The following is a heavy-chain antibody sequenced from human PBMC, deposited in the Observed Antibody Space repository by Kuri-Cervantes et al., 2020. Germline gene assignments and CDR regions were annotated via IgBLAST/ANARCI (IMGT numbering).Heavy chain of an antibody. CDR2: IYYSGST. CDR3: AREGWMVRGVKSWFDP. V-gene: IGHV4-59*01. Sequence: SETLSLTCTVSGGSISSYYWSWIRQPPGKGLEWIGYIYYSGSTNCNPSLKSRVTISVDTSKNQFSLKLSSVTAADTAVYYCAREGWMVRGVKSWFDPWGQGTLVTVSS. CDR1: GGSISSYY. D-gene: IGHD3-10*01. J-gene: IGHJ5*02.